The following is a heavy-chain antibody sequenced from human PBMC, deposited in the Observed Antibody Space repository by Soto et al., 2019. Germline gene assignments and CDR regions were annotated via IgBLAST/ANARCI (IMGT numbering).Heavy chain of an antibody. CDR2: INSDGSST. V-gene: IGHV3-74*01. Sequence: GGPLRLSCTASGFTFSSYWMHWVRQAPGKGLVWVSRINSDGSSTSYADSVKGRFTISRDNAKNTLYVQMNSLRAEDTAVYYCARGYNYGIDVWGQGTTVTVSS. CDR3: ARGYNYGIDV. CDR1: GFTFSSYW. J-gene: IGHJ6*02.